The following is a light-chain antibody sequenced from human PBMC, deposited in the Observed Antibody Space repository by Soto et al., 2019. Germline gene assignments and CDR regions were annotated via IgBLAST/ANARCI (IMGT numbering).Light chain of an antibody. CDR1: QSVSSTS. CDR2: GAS. V-gene: IGKV3-20*01. J-gene: IGKJ5*01. Sequence: EIVLTQSPDTVSLSPGETATLSCRASQSVSSTSFAWYQQKPGQAPRLLIYGASSRATGIPDRVSGSGSGTDFTLTISRLEPEDFAVFYCQQYDNAITFGQGTRLE. CDR3: QQYDNAIT.